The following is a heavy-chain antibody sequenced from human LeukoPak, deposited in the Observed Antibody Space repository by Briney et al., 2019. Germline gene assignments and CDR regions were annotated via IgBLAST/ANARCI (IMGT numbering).Heavy chain of an antibody. CDR2: IYSYNGNT. CDR1: GYTFTSYG. V-gene: IGHV1-18*01. Sequence: ASVKVSCKAAGYTFTSYGISWVRQAPGQGLEWVGWIYSYNGNTDYAQKFKGRVTMTTDTSTTTAYMELRSLSSDDTAVYYCARGTLYAFDIWGQGTMVTVSS. D-gene: IGHD3/OR15-3a*01. CDR3: ARGTLYAFDI. J-gene: IGHJ3*02.